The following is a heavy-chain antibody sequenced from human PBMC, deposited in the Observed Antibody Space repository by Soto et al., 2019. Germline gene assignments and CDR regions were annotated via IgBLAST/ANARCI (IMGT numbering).Heavy chain of an antibody. D-gene: IGHD5-12*01. V-gene: IGHV1-69*12. CDR3: ARGNHRWLQLWYFDL. CDR1: GGTFSNYP. J-gene: IGHJ2*01. Sequence: QVRLVQSGAEVKKPGSSVKVSCKASGGTFSNYPISWVRQAPGQGLEWMGGIIPIFGTVNYAQKFQGRVTITADESTSTAYKELSSLRSDDTAVYYCARGNHRWLQLWYFDLWGRGTLVTVSS. CDR2: IIPIFGTV.